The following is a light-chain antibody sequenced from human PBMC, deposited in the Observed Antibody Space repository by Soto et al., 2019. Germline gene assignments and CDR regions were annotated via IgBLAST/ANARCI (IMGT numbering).Light chain of an antibody. Sequence: XSVLTQLASVSGSPGQSITISCTGTSSDVGGYNYVSWYQHHPGKAPKLMIYDVSNRPSGVSNRFSGSKSGNTASLTISGLQPEDEADYYCSSYTTSNTRQIVLGTGTKVTVL. CDR3: SSYTTSNTRQIV. J-gene: IGLJ1*01. V-gene: IGLV2-14*03. CDR2: DVS. CDR1: SSDVGGYNY.